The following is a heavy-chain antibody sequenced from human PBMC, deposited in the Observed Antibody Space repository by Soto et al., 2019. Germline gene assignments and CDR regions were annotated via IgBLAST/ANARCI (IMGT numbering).Heavy chain of an antibody. CDR3: ARAQVTVFGVVIKHDAFDI. V-gene: IGHV4-30-2*01. CDR1: GGSISSGGYS. Sequence: TLSLPCAVSGGSISSGGYSWSWIRQPPGKGLEWIGYIYHSGSTYYNPSLKSRVTISVDRSKNQFSLKLSSVTAADTAVYYCARAQVTVFGVVIKHDAFDIWGQGTMVTVSS. J-gene: IGHJ3*02. CDR2: IYHSGST. D-gene: IGHD3-3*01.